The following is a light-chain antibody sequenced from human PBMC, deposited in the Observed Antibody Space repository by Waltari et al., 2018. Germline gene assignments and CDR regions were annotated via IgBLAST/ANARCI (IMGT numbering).Light chain of an antibody. Sequence: NFMLTQPHSVSESPGKTVTISCTRSSGSIASNYVQWYQQRPGSSPTTVIYEENQRPSGVPGRFSGSIDRSSNTASPTISGLKTEDEADSYGQSYDRSNHYVFGTGTKLTVL. V-gene: IGLV6-57*01. CDR2: EEN. CDR3: QSYDRSNHYV. J-gene: IGLJ1*01. CDR1: SGSIASNY.